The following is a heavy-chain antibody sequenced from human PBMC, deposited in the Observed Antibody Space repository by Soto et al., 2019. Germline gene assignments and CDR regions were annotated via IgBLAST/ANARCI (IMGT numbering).Heavy chain of an antibody. D-gene: IGHD3-3*01. CDR1: GPSFSGSY. CDR3: AVWRALTQYYFDS. J-gene: IGHJ4*01. CDR2: AYYSGTT. Sequence: SETLSLTCAVSGPSFSGSYWSLIRQPPGKGLEWIGYAYYSGTTVYNPSLKSRVSISVDTPKKHVSLRLNSVTAADTAVYYCAVWRALTQYYFDSWGHGTLVTVSS. V-gene: IGHV4-59*13.